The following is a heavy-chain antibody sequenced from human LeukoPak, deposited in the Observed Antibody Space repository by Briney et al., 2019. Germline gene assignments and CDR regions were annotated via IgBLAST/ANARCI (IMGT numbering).Heavy chain of an antibody. V-gene: IGHV3-30*03. CDR1: GFTFSNHG. CDR2: ISYDGSNK. Sequence: GGSLRLSCAVSGFTFSNHGMHWVRQAPGKGLEWVAVISYDGSNKYYADCVKGRVTISRDNSKNTLYLQMNSLRAEDTAVYYCASLSSSWTLFDYWGQGTLVTVSS. J-gene: IGHJ4*02. D-gene: IGHD6-13*01. CDR3: ASLSSSWTLFDY.